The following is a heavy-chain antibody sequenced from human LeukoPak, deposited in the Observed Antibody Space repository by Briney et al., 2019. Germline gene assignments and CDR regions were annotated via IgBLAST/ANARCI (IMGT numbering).Heavy chain of an antibody. CDR1: GGSISSGGSY. Sequence: SQTLSLTCTVSGGSISSGGSYLSWIRQHPGKGLEWIVYIYYSGSTYYNPSLKSRVTISVDTSKNQFSLKLSSVTAADTAVYYCARERNYDSSGYYFGGPHFDYWGQGTLVTVSS. V-gene: IGHV4-31*03. CDR2: IYYSGST. J-gene: IGHJ4*02. CDR3: ARERNYDSSGYYFGGPHFDY. D-gene: IGHD3-22*01.